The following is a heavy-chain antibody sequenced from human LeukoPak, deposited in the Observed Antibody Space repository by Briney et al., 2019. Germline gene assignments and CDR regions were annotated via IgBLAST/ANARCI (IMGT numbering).Heavy chain of an antibody. CDR1: GGTFSSYA. CDR2: IIPIFGTA. J-gene: IGHJ6*04. Sequence: EASVKVSCKASGGTFSSYAISWVRQAPGQGLEWMGGIIPIFGTANYAQKFQGRVTITADKSTSTAYMEPSSLRSEDTAVYYYARGPDIVVVPAAHAGGDYYYGMDVWGKGTTVTVSS. D-gene: IGHD2-2*01. CDR3: ARGPDIVVVPAAHAGGDYYYGMDV. V-gene: IGHV1-69*06.